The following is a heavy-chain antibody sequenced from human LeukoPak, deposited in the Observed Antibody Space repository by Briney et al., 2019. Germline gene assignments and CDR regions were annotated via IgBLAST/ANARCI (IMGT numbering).Heavy chain of an antibody. CDR1: GFNFNDYY. CDR2: ISNTGRSI. D-gene: IGHD1-26*01. V-gene: IGHV3-11*01. CDR3: ARDGSGSTYYFDS. J-gene: IGHJ4*02. Sequence: GGSLRLSCAASGFNFNDYYMSWIRQAPGKGLEWLSLISNTGRSIYYADSVKGRFIISRDSATSSLYLQMNSLRADDTAVYYCARDGSGSTYYFDSWGQGTLVTVSS.